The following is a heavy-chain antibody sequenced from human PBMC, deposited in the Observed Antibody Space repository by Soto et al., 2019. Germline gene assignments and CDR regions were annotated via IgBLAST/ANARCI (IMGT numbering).Heavy chain of an antibody. V-gene: IGHV4-34*01. CDR1: GGSFSGYY. CDR3: ALNYYDSSGYYFGMDV. CDR2: INHSGST. J-gene: IGHJ6*02. Sequence: PSETLSLTCAVYGGSFSGYYWSWIRQPPGKGLEWIGEINHSGSTYYNPSLKSRVTISVDTSKNQFSLKLSSVTAADTAVYYCALNYYDSSGYYFGMDVWGQRTTVTVSS. D-gene: IGHD3-22*01.